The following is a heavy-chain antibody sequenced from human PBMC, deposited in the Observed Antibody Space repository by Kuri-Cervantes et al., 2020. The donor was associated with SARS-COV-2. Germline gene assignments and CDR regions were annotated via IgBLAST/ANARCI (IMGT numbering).Heavy chain of an antibody. J-gene: IGHJ4*02. CDR3: ARDSSPTHSAGPAAIGC. CDR2: INSDGSTT. V-gene: IGHV3-74*01. CDR1: GFTFSNYW. Sequence: GESLKISCAASGFTFSNYWMHWVRQAPGEGLVWVSRINSDGSTTTYADSVKGRFTTSRDNAKNSLYLQMNSLRAEDTAVYYCARDSSPTHSAGPAAIGCWGQGTLVTVSS. D-gene: IGHD2-2*01.